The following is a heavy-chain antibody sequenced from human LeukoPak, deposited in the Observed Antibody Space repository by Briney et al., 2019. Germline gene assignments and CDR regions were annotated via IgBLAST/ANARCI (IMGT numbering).Heavy chain of an antibody. Sequence: SETLSLTCTVSGGSVSSGSYYWSWIRQPPGKGLEWIGYIYYSGSTNYNPSLKSRVTISVDTSKNQFSLKLSSVTAADTAVYYCARGRGVSGYDSQGWFDPWGQGTLVTVSS. D-gene: IGHD5-12*01. CDR3: ARGRGVSGYDSQGWFDP. V-gene: IGHV4-61*01. CDR1: GGSVSSGSYY. CDR2: IYYSGST. J-gene: IGHJ5*02.